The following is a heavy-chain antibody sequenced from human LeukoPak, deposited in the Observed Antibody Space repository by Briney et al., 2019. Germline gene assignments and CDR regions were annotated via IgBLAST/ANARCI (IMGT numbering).Heavy chain of an antibody. Sequence: GGSLRLSCAASGFTFSSYKMSWVRQAPGKGLEWVSSISSTSTYIYYPDSVKGRFTVSRDNAKNSLYLQMNSLRAEDTAVYYCARDTGGNNHPDYWGQGTLVTVSS. D-gene: IGHD5-12*01. CDR1: GFTFSSYK. J-gene: IGHJ4*02. CDR3: ARDTGGNNHPDY. V-gene: IGHV3-21*01. CDR2: ISSTSTYI.